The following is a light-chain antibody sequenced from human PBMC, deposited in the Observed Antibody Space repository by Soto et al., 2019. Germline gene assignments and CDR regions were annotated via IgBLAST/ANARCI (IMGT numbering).Light chain of an antibody. CDR2: RNT. CDR3: LSYDSSLRGYV. V-gene: IGLV1-40*01. CDR1: NSNIGAGYD. J-gene: IGLJ1*01. Sequence: QSVLTQPPPVSGAPGQRVTISCGGSNSNIGAGYDSHWYQRLPGSAPKLLIHRNTNRPSGVPDRFSGSKSGASASLAITGLLPEDEADYYCLSYDSSLRGYVFGTGTKVTVL.